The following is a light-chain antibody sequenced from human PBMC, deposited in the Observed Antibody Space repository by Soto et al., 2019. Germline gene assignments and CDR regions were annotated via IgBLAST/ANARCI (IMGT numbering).Light chain of an antibody. J-gene: IGKJ3*01. CDR2: LTS. CDR1: QSLLHSNGYKD. CDR3: MQALQSPFT. Sequence: DIVMTQSPLSLPVTPGEPASISCRSSQSLLHSNGYKDLNWYLQKPGQSPLLLIYLTSTRASGVPDRISGSVSGTDFTLKISKVEADDVGVYYCMQALQSPFTFGPGTKVYIK. V-gene: IGKV2-28*01.